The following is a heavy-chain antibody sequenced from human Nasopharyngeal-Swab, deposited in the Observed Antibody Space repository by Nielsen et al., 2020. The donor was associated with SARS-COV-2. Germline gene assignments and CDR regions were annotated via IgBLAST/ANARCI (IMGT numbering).Heavy chain of an antibody. J-gene: IGHJ6*02. Sequence: GESLKISCKGSGYSFTSYWIAWVRQLPGKGLEWVGIIYPRDSDTRYSPSFQGQVTIPADKSISTAYLQWSSLKASDTAMYYCVRPEGVATSFKYYVQYGMDVWGQGTMATVPS. D-gene: IGHD5-12*01. V-gene: IGHV5-51*01. CDR1: GYSFTSYW. CDR3: VRPEGVATSFKYYVQYGMDV. CDR2: IYPRDSDT.